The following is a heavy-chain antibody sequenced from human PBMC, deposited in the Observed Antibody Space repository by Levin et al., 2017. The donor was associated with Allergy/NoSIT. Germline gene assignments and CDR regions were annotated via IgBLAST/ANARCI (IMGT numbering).Heavy chain of an antibody. D-gene: IGHD1-26*01. J-gene: IGHJ3*02. CDR2: IITNNGGT. CDR3: ARGGSHHGFDI. V-gene: IGHV1-2*02. CDR1: GYTFTDYW. Sequence: GESLKISCKASGYTFTDYWIHWVRQAPGQGLEWMGWIITNNGGTNYAPRFQGRVTMTRDTSISTAYMELSRLRSDDTALYYCARGGSHHGFDIWGPGTMVTVSS.